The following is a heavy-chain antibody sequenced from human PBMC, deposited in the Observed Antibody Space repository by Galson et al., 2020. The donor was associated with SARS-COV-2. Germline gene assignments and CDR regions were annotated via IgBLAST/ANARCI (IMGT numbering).Heavy chain of an antibody. V-gene: IGHV1-46*01. D-gene: IGHD3-9*01. J-gene: IGHJ6*02. CDR2: LNPSSGTT. CDR1: GYRFTTHY. CDR3: ARGDGTLTGQFYSYYGMDV. Sequence: ASVKVSCKASGYRFTTHYLYWVRQAPGQGLEWMGILNPSSGTTSLAQRFQGRFTMTGETSTTTVFMELSDLRSEDTAVYYCARGDGTLTGQFYSYYGMDVWGQGTTVTVSS.